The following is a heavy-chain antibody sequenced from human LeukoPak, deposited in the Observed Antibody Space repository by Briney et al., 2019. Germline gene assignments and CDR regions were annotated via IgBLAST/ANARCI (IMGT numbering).Heavy chain of an antibody. J-gene: IGHJ5*02. Sequence: GGSLRLSCAASGFTFNTYTINWVRQAPGKGLEWVSSISSSSIYIYYADSLKGRFTISRNNAKNSLYLHIDSLRAEDTAVYYCARETIVAAGKGFDPWGQGTLVTVSS. D-gene: IGHD6-13*01. CDR3: ARETIVAAGKGFDP. V-gene: IGHV3-21*01. CDR1: GFTFNTYT. CDR2: ISSSSIYI.